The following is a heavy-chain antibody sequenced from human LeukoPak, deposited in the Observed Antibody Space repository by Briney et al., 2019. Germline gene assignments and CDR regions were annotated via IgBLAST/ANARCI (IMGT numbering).Heavy chain of an antibody. V-gene: IGHV4-61*09. D-gene: IGHD1-1*01. CDR2: IHTSGNT. Sequence: SETLSLTCTVSGGSISSGRYCWSWIQQPAGKGLEWIGHIHTSGNTNYNPSLKSRVTISVDTSKNQFSLQLSSVTAADTAVYYCARDWNRYAYWGQGTLVTVSS. J-gene: IGHJ4*02. CDR1: GGSISSGRYC. CDR3: ARDWNRYAY.